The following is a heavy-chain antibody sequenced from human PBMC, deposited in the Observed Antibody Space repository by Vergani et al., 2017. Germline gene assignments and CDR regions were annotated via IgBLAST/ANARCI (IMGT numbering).Heavy chain of an antibody. J-gene: IGHJ3*02. CDR1: GFTFSSYG. D-gene: IGHD6-6*01. CDR3: ARTRSQYSSSSEAFDI. Sequence: VQLVESGGGLVTPGGSLRLSCAASGFTFSSYGMHWVRQAPGKGLEWVAVISYDGSNNYYADSVKGRFTISRDNSKNTLYLQMNSLRAEDTAVYYCARTRSQYSSSSEAFDIWGQGTMVTVSS. CDR2: ISYDGSNN. V-gene: IGHV3-30*03.